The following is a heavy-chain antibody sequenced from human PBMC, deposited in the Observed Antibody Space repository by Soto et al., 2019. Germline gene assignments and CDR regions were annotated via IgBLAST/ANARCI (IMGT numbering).Heavy chain of an antibody. D-gene: IGHD4-17*01. CDR3: ARHYGDNDSGLDH. J-gene: IGHJ4*02. CDR2: ISYSGRT. V-gene: IGHV4-59*08. Sequence: QVRLQESGPGLVKPSETLSLTCNVSYVSVTNFFWSWIRQPPGKGLEWLGFISYSGRTDSNPSLRSRVSISLDTSKNEFSLKLRSVTAPDTAVYYCARHYGDNDSGLDHWGQGTLVTVSS. CDR1: YVSVTNFF.